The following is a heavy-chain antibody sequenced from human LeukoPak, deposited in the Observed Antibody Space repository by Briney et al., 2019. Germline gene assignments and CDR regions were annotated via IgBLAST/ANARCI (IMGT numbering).Heavy chain of an antibody. CDR3: ARDRDIGTYYYYYGMDV. CDR2: IYYSGST. V-gene: IGHV4-61*01. D-gene: IGHD2-15*01. CDR1: GGSISSSSYY. Sequence: SETLSLTCIVSGGSISSSSYYWSWIRQPPGKGLEWIGYIYYSGSTNYNPSLKSRLTISVDTSKNQFSLKLSSVTAADTAVYYCARDRDIGTYYYYYGMDVWGQGTTVTVSS. J-gene: IGHJ6*02.